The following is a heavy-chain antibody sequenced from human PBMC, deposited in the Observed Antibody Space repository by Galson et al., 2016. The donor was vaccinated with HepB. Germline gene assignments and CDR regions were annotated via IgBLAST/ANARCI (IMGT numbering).Heavy chain of an antibody. D-gene: IGHD6-19*01. V-gene: IGHV1-18*04. J-gene: IGHJ4*02. Sequence: SVKVSCKASGYTFTTYAITWVRQAPGQGLEWMGWINPYNGNIKYAQKVQGRVTMTTDTSTSTAYMELRSLRFDDTAVYYCARRYSSGWYVYFDYWGQRTLVTVSS. CDR3: ARRYSSGWYVYFDY. CDR2: INPYNGNI. CDR1: GYTFTTYA.